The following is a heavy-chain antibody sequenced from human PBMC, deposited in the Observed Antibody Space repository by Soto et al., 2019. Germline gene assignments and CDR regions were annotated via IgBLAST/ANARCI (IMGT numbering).Heavy chain of an antibody. Sequence: ASVKVSCKASGYTFTSYDINWVRQATGQGLEWMGWMNPNSGNTGYAQKFQGRVAMTRNTSISTAYMELSSLRSEDTAVYYCARVRYFGWFNWFDPWGQGTLVTVSS. CDR2: MNPNSGNT. V-gene: IGHV1-8*01. D-gene: IGHD3-9*01. CDR1: GYTFTSYD. CDR3: ARVRYFGWFNWFDP. J-gene: IGHJ5*02.